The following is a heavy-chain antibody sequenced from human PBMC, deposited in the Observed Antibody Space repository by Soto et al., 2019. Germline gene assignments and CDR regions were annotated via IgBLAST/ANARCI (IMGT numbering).Heavy chain of an antibody. J-gene: IGHJ6*02. CDR2: ISSSSSYI. CDR3: ARDTLPEPRYSYGSYYYYGMDV. D-gene: IGHD5-18*01. V-gene: IGHV3-21*01. Sequence: GGSLRLSCAASGFTFSSYSMNWVRQAPGKGLEWVSSISSSSSYIYYADSVKGRFTISRDNAKNSLYLQMNSLRAEDTAVYYCARDTLPEPRYSYGSYYYYGMDVWGQGTTVTVSS. CDR1: GFTFSSYS.